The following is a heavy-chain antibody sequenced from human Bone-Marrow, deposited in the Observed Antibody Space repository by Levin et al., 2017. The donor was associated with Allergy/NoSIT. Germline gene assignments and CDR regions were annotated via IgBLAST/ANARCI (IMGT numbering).Heavy chain of an antibody. Sequence: LVASVKVSCKASGYTFIGYFIHWVRQTPGQGLEWMGWINPNGGDTNYAQKFHGRVTMTRDSSTSTAYMELSSLTSDDTAVYFCARDHPDCSSSSCYGWGQGTLVTVSS. D-gene: IGHD2-2*01. CDR3: ARDHPDCSSSSCYG. J-gene: IGHJ4*02. CDR2: INPNGGDT. V-gene: IGHV1-2*03. CDR1: GYTFIGYF.